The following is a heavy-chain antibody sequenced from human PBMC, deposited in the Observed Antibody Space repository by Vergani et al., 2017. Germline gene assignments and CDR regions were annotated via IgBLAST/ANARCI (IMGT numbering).Heavy chain of an antibody. D-gene: IGHD2-15*01. CDR2: ISGSGGST. CDR3: VKPYSTYYYYYMDV. Sequence: EVQLLESGGDLVQPGGSLRLSCAASGFTFNHYAMNWVRQAPGKGLEWVSGISGSGGSTYYAGSVKGRFTISRDSSKNTLYLQMNTPRLEDTALYYCVKPYSTYYYYYMDVWGKGATVAVSS. V-gene: IGHV3-23*01. J-gene: IGHJ6*03. CDR1: GFTFNHYA.